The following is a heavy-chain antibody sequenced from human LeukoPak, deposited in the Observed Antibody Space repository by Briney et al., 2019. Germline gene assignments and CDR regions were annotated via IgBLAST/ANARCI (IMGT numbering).Heavy chain of an antibody. CDR1: GFTFSSYW. D-gene: IGHD3-16*01. Sequence: PGGSLRLSCAASGFTFSSYWMHWVRQAPGKGLVWVSRINSDGSSTSYADSVKGRFTISRDNAKNTLYLQMNSLGAEDTAVYYCARGRRGSYYYYYGMDVWGKGTTVTVSS. CDR2: INSDGSST. CDR3: ARGRRGSYYYYYGMDV. V-gene: IGHV3-74*01. J-gene: IGHJ6*04.